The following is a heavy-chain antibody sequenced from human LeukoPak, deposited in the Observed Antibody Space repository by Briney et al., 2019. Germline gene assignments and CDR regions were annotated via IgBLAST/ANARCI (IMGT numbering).Heavy chain of an antibody. Sequence: GGSLRLSCAASGFTFSSYGMHWVRQAPGKGLEWVAFIRYDGSNKYYADSVKGRFTISRDNAKKSLYLQMNSPRAEDTAVYYCARVGEKAFHLWPEIDYWGQGTLVTVSS. CDR3: ARVGEKAFHLWPEIDY. V-gene: IGHV3-30*02. D-gene: IGHD5-24*01. CDR1: GFTFSSYG. CDR2: IRYDGSNK. J-gene: IGHJ4*02.